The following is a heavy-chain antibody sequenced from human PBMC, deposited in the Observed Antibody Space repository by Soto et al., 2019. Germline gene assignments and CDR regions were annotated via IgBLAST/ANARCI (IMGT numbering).Heavy chain of an antibody. D-gene: IGHD6-13*01. Sequence: EVQLVESGGGLVQPGGSLRLSCAASGFTFSSYWMSWVRQAPGKGLEWVANIKQDGSEKYYVDSVKGRFTISRDNAKNSLYLQMNSLRAEDTAVYYCARVVAARRGGQQLVDYYYGMDVWGQGTTVTVSS. J-gene: IGHJ6*02. CDR3: ARVVAARRGGQQLVDYYYGMDV. CDR1: GFTFSSYW. V-gene: IGHV3-7*03. CDR2: IKQDGSEK.